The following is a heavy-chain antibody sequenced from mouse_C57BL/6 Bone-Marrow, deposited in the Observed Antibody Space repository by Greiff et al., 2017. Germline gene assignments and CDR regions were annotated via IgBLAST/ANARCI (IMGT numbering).Heavy chain of an antibody. V-gene: IGHV5-4*01. D-gene: IGHD1-1*01. J-gene: IGHJ1*03. CDR2: ISDGGSYT. CDR1: GFTFSSYA. CDR3: AGVESCYSSSYLYWYFDV. Sequence: EVQRVESGGGLVKPGGSLKLSCAASGFTFSSYAMSWVRQTPEQRLEWVATISDGGSYTYYPDNVKGRFTISRDNATNNLYLQMSHLRSEGRAIYYCAGVESCYSSSYLYWYFDVWGTGTTVTVSS.